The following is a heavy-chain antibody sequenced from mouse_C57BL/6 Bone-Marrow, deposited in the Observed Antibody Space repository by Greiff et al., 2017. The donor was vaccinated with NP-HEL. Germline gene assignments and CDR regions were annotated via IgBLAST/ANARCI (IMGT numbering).Heavy chain of an antibody. V-gene: IGHV1-81*01. J-gene: IGHJ4*01. Sequence: QVQLKESGAELARPGASVKLSCKASGYTFTSYGISWVKQRTGQGLEWIGEIYPSSGNTSYNEKFKGKATLTADKSSSTAYMELRSLTSEDSAVYFCARYHYGYAMDDWGQGTSVTVSS. CDR1: GYTFTSYG. CDR3: ARYHYGYAMDD. CDR2: IYPSSGNT. D-gene: IGHD1-1*01.